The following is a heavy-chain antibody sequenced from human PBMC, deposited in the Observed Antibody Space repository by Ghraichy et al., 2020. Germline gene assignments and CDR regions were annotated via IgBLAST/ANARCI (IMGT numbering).Heavy chain of an antibody. CDR2: INSDGSST. Sequence: GGSLRLSCAASGFTFSSYWMHWVRQAPGKGLVWVSRINSDGSSTSYADSVKGRFTISRDNAKNTLYLQMNSLRAEDTAVYYCARALVPAAIQHLQTYDYYYYYMDVWGKGTTVTVSS. CDR3: ARALVPAAIQHLQTYDYYYYYMDV. V-gene: IGHV3-74*01. D-gene: IGHD2-2*01. CDR1: GFTFSSYW. J-gene: IGHJ6*03.